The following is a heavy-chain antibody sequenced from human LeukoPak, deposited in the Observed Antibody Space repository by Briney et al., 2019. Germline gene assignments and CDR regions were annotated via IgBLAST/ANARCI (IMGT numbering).Heavy chain of an antibody. Sequence: GGSLRLFCAASGFTFSSYGMHWVRQAPGKGLEWVAVIWYDGSNKYYADSVKGRFTISRDNSKNTLYLQMNSLRAEDTAVYYCAREITVAGQGWFDYWGQGTLVTVSS. CDR3: AREITVAGQGWFDY. J-gene: IGHJ4*02. V-gene: IGHV3-33*01. CDR2: IWYDGSNK. D-gene: IGHD6-19*01. CDR1: GFTFSSYG.